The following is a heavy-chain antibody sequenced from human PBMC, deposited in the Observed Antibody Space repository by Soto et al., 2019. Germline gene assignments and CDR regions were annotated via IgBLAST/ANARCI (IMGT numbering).Heavy chain of an antibody. D-gene: IGHD3-3*01. CDR1: GFTLSSSD. Sequence: EVQLLESGGGLVQPGGSLRLSCAASGFTLSSSDMTWVRQAPGKGLEWVSAIRGGSGLTYYAESVEGRFTISRDNSKNTVYLQMNDLRVEDAAEYFCAKDSWAIFGVPAGEYYAMDVWGQGTTVTVSS. V-gene: IGHV3-23*01. J-gene: IGHJ6*02. CDR2: IRGGSGLT. CDR3: AKDSWAIFGVPAGEYYAMDV.